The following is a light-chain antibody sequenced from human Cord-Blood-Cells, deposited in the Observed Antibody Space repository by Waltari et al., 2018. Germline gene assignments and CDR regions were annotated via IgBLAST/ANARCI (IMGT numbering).Light chain of an antibody. CDR1: QSDSSN. J-gene: IGKJ1*01. CDR3: QQYNNWPQT. Sequence: DIVMTQSPATLSVSPGERATLSCRASQSDSSNLAWYQQKPGQAPRLLIYGASTRATGIPARFSGSGSGTEFTLTISSLQSEDFAVYYCQQYNNWPQTFGQGTKVEIK. V-gene: IGKV3-15*01. CDR2: GAS.